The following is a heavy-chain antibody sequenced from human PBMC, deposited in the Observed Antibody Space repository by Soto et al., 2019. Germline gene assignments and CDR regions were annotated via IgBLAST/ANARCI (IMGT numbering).Heavy chain of an antibody. V-gene: IGHV4-34*01. CDR1: GGSFSGYY. Sequence: SETLSLTCAVYGGSFSGYYWSWIRQPPGKGLEWIGEINHSGSTNYNPSLKSRVTISVDTSKNQFSLKLSSVTAADTAVYYCARRTRWFGELLLISCDAFDIWGQGTMVTVSS. D-gene: IGHD3-10*01. CDR3: ARRTRWFGELLLISCDAFDI. CDR2: INHSGST. J-gene: IGHJ3*02.